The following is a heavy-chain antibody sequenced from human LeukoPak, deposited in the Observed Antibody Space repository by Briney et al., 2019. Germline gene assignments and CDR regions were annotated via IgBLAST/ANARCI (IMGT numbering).Heavy chain of an antibody. V-gene: IGHV4-30-2*01. D-gene: IGHD5-24*01. CDR3: ARWEGEMVEGFDY. Sequence: PSQTLSRNCAVSAGTISSGGYSWRWLRQPPGKGLEWIRYIYRSGSTYYNPALMSRVHISVDRSKNQFSLKVSSVRAAGTAVYYCARWEGEMVEGFDYWGQGTLVTVSS. CDR2: IYRSGST. J-gene: IGHJ4*02. CDR1: AGTISSGGYS.